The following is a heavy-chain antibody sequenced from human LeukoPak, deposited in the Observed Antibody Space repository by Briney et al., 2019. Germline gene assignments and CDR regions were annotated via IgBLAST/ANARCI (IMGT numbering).Heavy chain of an antibody. CDR3: AKSWGPYGDRYYFGMDV. D-gene: IGHD4-17*01. J-gene: IGHJ6*02. CDR2: ISWNSGKA. Sequence: PGGSLRLSCAASGFTFSSYAMSWVRQAPGKGLEWVSGISWNSGKAGYADSVKGRFTTSRDNAKSSLYLQMSSLRVEDTALYYCAKSWGPYGDRYYFGMDVWGQGTTVTVSS. CDR1: GFTFSSYA. V-gene: IGHV3-9*01.